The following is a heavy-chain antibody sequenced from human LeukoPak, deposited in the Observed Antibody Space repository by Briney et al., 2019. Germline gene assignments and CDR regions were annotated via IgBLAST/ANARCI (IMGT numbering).Heavy chain of an antibody. CDR2: IADAGT. CDR1: GFTFNDFA. Sequence: PGGSLRLSCAASGFTFNDFAMTWVRQAPGKGLEWVSTIADAGTYYADSVKGRFIISRDNSKNMLYLQLNSLRADATAMYYCARNLGPFDVRGHGTMVTVSS. D-gene: IGHD3-16*01. CDR3: ARNLGPFDV. V-gene: IGHV3-23*01. J-gene: IGHJ3*01.